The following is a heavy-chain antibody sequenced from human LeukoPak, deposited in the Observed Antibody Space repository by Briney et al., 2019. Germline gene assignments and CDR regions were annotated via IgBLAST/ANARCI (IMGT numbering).Heavy chain of an antibody. CDR2: INHSGST. V-gene: IGHV4-34*01. Sequence: SETLSLTCAVYGGSFSGYYWSWIRQPPGKGLEWIGEINHSGSTNYNPSLKSRVTISVDTSKNQFSLKLSSVTAADTAVYYCAREDLGYCSSTSCPPWVSGAFDIWGQGTMVTVSS. CDR1: GGSFSGYY. J-gene: IGHJ3*02. CDR3: AREDLGYCSSTSCPPWVSGAFDI. D-gene: IGHD2-2*01.